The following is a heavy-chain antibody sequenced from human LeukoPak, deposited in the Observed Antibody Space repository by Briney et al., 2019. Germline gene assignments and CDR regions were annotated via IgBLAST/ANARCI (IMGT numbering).Heavy chain of an antibody. CDR2: ISYDGSNK. CDR3: ARKGVAGTSMDV. D-gene: IGHD6-19*01. Sequence: GGSLRLSCAASGFTFRSYAMHWVRQAPGKGLEWVAVISYDGSNKYYADSVKGRFTISRDNSKNTLYLQMNSLRAEDTAVYYCARKGVAGTSMDVWGKGTTVTVSS. J-gene: IGHJ6*04. CDR1: GFTFRSYA. V-gene: IGHV3-30*01.